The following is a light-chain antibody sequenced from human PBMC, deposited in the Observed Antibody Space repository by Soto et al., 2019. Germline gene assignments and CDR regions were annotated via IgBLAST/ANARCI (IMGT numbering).Light chain of an antibody. CDR1: QSLLHSNGNTY. Sequence: EIVVTQSPLSLPVTPGEPASISWKSSQSLLHSNGNTYLDWYLQKPGQSPQLLIYLGSNRASGVPDRFSGSGSGTDFTLNISRVEAEDVGVYYCMQALHARTFGQGTKVEIK. J-gene: IGKJ1*01. CDR3: MQALHART. CDR2: LGS. V-gene: IGKV2-28*01.